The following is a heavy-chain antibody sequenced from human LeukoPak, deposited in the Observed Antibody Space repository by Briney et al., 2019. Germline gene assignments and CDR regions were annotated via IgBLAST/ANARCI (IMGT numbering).Heavy chain of an antibody. CDR1: GFTFSSYS. CDR2: ISSSSSYI. Sequence: GGSLRLSCAASGFTFSSYSMNWVRQAPGKGLEWVSSISSSSSYIYYTDSVKGRFTISRDNAKNSLYLQMNSLRAEDTAVYYCTTEGSSSWYISYYYYYYMDVWGKGTTVTVSS. CDR3: TTEGSSSWYISYYYYYYMDV. V-gene: IGHV3-21*04. D-gene: IGHD6-13*01. J-gene: IGHJ6*03.